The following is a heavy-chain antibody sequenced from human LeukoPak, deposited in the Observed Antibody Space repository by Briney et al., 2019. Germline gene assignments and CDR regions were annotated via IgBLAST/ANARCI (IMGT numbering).Heavy chain of an antibody. CDR3: VRDQYYYDSSGYYRRGYYYYYGMDV. D-gene: IGHD3-22*01. J-gene: IGHJ6*02. V-gene: IGHV1-46*01. CDR2: INPSGGST. Sequence: ASVKVSCKASGYTFTSYYMHWVRQAPGQGLEWMGIINPSGGSTSYAQKFQGRVTMTRDTSTSTVYMELSSLRSEDTAVYYCVRDQYYYDSSGYYRRGYYYYYGMDVWGQGTTVTVSS. CDR1: GYTFTSYY.